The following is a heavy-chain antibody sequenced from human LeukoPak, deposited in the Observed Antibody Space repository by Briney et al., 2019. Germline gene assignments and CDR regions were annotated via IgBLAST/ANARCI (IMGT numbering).Heavy chain of an antibody. Sequence: GASVKVSCKASGYTFGSYGISWVRQAPGQGLEWMGGIIPIFGTANYAQKFQGRVTITTDESTSTAYMELSSLRSEDTAVYYCARSVAAAGTLLNAFDIWGQGTMVTVSS. CDR1: GYTFGSYG. CDR2: IIPIFGTA. CDR3: ARSVAAAGTLLNAFDI. V-gene: IGHV1-69*05. J-gene: IGHJ3*02. D-gene: IGHD6-13*01.